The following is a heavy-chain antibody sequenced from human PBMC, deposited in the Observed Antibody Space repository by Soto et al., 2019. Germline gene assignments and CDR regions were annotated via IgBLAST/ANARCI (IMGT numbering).Heavy chain of an antibody. D-gene: IGHD4-17*01. CDR2: IIPALGTA. CDR1: GGTFSSHT. J-gene: IGHJ2*01. Sequence: QDQLVQSGAEVKKPGSSVKVSCKASGGTFSSHTFSWVRQAPGQGREWMGRIIPALGTATYAQKFQGRVTITADESATPVYMELNSLRSEDTTVYYCARPDFGDYWYFDLWGRGTLVTVSS. CDR3: ARPDFGDYWYFDL. V-gene: IGHV1-69*08.